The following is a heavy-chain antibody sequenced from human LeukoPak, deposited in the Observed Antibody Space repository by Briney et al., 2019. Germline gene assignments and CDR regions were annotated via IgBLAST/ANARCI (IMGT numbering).Heavy chain of an antibody. CDR2: ISHSGST. Sequence: SGTLSLTCAVSGGSISSSNWWSWVRQPPGKGLEWIGEISHSGSTNYNPSLKSRVTISVDKSKNQFSLKLSSVTAADTAVYYCAIQGTGIAAAGTNNWFDPWGQGTLVTVSS. J-gene: IGHJ5*02. CDR1: GGSISSSNW. CDR3: AIQGTGIAAAGTNNWFDP. V-gene: IGHV4-4*02. D-gene: IGHD6-13*01.